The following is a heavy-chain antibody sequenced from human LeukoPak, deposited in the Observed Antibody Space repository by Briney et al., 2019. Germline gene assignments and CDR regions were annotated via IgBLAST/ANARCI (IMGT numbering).Heavy chain of an antibody. D-gene: IGHD3-22*01. Sequence: GGSLRLSCAASGFTFSSYAMHWVRQAPGKGLEWVAVISYDGSNKYYADSVKGRFTISRDNSKNTLYLQMNSLRAEDTAVYYCAKGNDIGGYYYPHFDYWGQGTLVTVSS. J-gene: IGHJ4*02. CDR2: ISYDGSNK. V-gene: IGHV3-30*04. CDR3: AKGNDIGGYYYPHFDY. CDR1: GFTFSSYA.